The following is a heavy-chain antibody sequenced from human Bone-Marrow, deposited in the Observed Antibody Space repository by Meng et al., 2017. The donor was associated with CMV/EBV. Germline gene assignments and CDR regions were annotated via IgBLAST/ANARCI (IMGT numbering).Heavy chain of an antibody. CDR2: ISYDGSNK. D-gene: IGHD3-22*01. CDR3: ARDQGSGYSY. Sequence: GESLKISCAASGFTFSSYAMHWVRQAPGKGLEWVAVISYDGSNKYYADSVKGRFTISRDNAKNTLYLQMNSLRAEDTAVYYCARDQGSGYSYWGQGTLVTVSS. J-gene: IGHJ4*02. CDR1: GFTFSSYA. V-gene: IGHV3-30*04.